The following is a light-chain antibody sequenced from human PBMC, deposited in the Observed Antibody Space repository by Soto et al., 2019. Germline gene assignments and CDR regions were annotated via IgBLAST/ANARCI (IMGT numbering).Light chain of an antibody. CDR1: QDISNY. CDR3: QQYDNLPSFT. J-gene: IGKJ3*01. V-gene: IGKV1-33*01. Sequence: DIQMTQSPSSLSASVGDRVTITCQASQDISNYLNWYQQKPGKAPKLLIYDASNLETGVPSRFSGSGSGTDFTFTISSLQPEDIATYYCQQYDNLPSFTFGPGTKLDIK. CDR2: DAS.